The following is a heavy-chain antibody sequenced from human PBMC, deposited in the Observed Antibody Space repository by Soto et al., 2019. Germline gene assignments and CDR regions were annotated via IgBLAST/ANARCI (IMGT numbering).Heavy chain of an antibody. CDR1: RGSFSSYA. D-gene: IGHD1-26*01. CDR2: IIPIFGTT. J-gene: IGHJ5*02. Sequence: SVKVSCKASRGSFSSYAISWVRHAPGQGLEWMGGIIPIFGTTNFAQKFQGRVTITADESTSTASMELSSLRSEDTAVYYCARGGDDSKVGRTWGQGTLVTVSS. CDR3: ARGGDDSKVGRT. V-gene: IGHV1-69*13.